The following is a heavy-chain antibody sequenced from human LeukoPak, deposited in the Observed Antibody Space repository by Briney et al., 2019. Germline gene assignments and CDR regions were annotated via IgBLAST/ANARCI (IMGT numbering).Heavy chain of an antibody. D-gene: IGHD3-9*01. CDR2: IYYSGST. J-gene: IGHJ5*02. CDR3: GLTPTISTGYGWFDP. CDR1: GVSITNNNY. V-gene: IGHV4-59*01. Sequence: SETLSLTCSVSGVSITNNNYWSWIRQSPGKGLEWIGYIYYSGSTNYNPSLKRRITMSVDTSKNQYSLKLSSVAAADTAVYYCGLTPTISTGYGWFDPWGQGTLVIVSS.